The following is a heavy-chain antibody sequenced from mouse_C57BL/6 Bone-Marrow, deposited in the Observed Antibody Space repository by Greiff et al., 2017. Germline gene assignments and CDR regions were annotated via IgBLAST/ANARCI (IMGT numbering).Heavy chain of an antibody. J-gene: IGHJ1*03. CDR3: AIYGNPSYWYFDV. V-gene: IGHV1-74*01. CDR1: GYTFTSYW. Sequence: QVQLQQSGAELVKPGASVKVSCKASGYTFTSYWMHWVKQRPGQGLEWIGRLHPSDSDTNYNQKFKGKATLTVDKSSSTAYMQLSSLTSEDSAVYYCAIYGNPSYWYFDVWGTGTTVTVSS. D-gene: IGHD2-1*01. CDR2: LHPSDSDT.